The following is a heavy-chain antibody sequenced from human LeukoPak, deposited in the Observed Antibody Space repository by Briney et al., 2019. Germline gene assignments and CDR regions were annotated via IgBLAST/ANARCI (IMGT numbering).Heavy chain of an antibody. V-gene: IGHV3-15*01. CDR2: IKSKTDGGTT. Sequence: GGSLRLSCAASGFTFSNAWMSWVRQAPGKGLEWVGRIKSKTDGGTTDYAAPVKCRFTISRDDSKNTLYLQMNSLKTEDTAVYYCTTTSEIVVVVITDAFDIWGQGTMVTVSS. J-gene: IGHJ3*02. D-gene: IGHD3-22*01. CDR1: GFTFSNAW. CDR3: TTTSEIVVVVITDAFDI.